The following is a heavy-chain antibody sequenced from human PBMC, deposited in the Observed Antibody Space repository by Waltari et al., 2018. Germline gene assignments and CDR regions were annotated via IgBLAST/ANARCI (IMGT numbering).Heavy chain of an antibody. Sequence: QVQLKESGPGLLKASETLSLTCDVSGYAINSGFYWGWIRQPPGKGLEWIATIYHDGSTFYNPSRTSRVSTSMDTSKNQFSLTLKSVTAADTAVYYCSRQVLGYCTSAACRRLESWGQGTLVTVSS. J-gene: IGHJ4*02. CDR2: IYHDGST. CDR1: GYAINSGFY. D-gene: IGHD2-2*03. CDR3: SRQVLGYCTSAACRRLES. V-gene: IGHV4-38-2*01.